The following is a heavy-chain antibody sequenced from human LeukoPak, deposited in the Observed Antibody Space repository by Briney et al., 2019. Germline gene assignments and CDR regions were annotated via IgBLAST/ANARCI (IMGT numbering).Heavy chain of an antibody. CDR1: GYTFTGYY. Sequence: ASVTVSCKASGYTFTGYYLHWVRQAPGQGLEWMGWINPVNGVTYYAQKFQGWITMARDKSISTAYMELSSLKFDDTAVYYCARAPSDEHGAHYDSWGQGTLVTVSS. D-gene: IGHD4-17*01. CDR2: INPVNGVT. CDR3: ARAPSDEHGAHYDS. V-gene: IGHV1-2*04. J-gene: IGHJ4*02.